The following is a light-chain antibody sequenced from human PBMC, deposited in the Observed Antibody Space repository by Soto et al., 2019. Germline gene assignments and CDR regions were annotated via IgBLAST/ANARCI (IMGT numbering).Light chain of an antibody. J-gene: IGLJ1*01. CDR1: SSDVGDYNY. CDR3: SSYTSISPCV. Sequence: QSALTQPASVSGSPGQAITISCTGTSSDVGDYNYVSWYQQHPGKAPKLMIYDVSNRPSGVSNRFSGSKSGNTAALTISGLQAEDEADYYCSSYTSISPCVFGTGTKLTVL. CDR2: DVS. V-gene: IGLV2-14*01.